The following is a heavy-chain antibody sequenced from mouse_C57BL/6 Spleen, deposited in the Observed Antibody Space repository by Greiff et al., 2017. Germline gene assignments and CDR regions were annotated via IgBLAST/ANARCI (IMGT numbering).Heavy chain of an antibody. J-gene: IGHJ1*03. Sequence: EVMLVESGGDLVKPGGSLKLSCAASGFTFSSYGMSWVRQTPDKRLEWVATISSGGSYTYYPESVKGRFTISRDNAKKTLYLQLSSLKSEITAMYYCSRHGWCSWYFDVWGTGTTVTVSS. CDR2: ISSGGSYT. V-gene: IGHV5-6*02. CDR1: GFTFSSYG. D-gene: IGHD1-1*02. CDR3: SRHGWCSWYFDV.